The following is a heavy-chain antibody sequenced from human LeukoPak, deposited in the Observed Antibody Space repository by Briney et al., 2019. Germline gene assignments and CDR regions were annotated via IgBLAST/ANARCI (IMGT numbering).Heavy chain of an antibody. CDR3: ARATKEYYFDY. V-gene: IGHV4-39*01. CDR1: GVSISSSNSY. Sequence: ASETLSLTCTVSGVSISSSNSYWGWIRQPPGKGLEWIGSIYYSGNTYYNASLKSQVTISVDTSKNQFSLKLSSVTAADTAVYYCARATKEYYFDYWGQGTLVTVSS. J-gene: IGHJ4*02. CDR2: IYYSGNT. D-gene: IGHD1-14*01.